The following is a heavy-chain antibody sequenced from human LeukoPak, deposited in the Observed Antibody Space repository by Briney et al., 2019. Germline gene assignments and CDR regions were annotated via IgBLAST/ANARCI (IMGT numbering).Heavy chain of an antibody. Sequence: SETLSLTCTVSGGSISSSSYYWGWIRQPPGKGLEWIGSIYYSGSTYYNPSLESRVTISVDTSKNQFSLKLSSVTAADTAVYYCARSPRRIAAAGTPYFVYWGQGTLVTVSS. V-gene: IGHV4-39*01. CDR2: IYYSGST. J-gene: IGHJ4*02. CDR1: GGSISSSSYY. CDR3: ARSPRRIAAAGTPYFVY. D-gene: IGHD6-13*01.